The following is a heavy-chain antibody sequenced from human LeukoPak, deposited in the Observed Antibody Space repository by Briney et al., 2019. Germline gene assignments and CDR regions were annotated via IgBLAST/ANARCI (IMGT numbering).Heavy chain of an antibody. J-gene: IGHJ3*02. CDR2: IIPILGIA. V-gene: IGHV1-69*04. Sequence: SVKVSCKASGGAFSSYAISWVRQAPGQGLEWMGRIIPILGIANYAQKFQGRVTITADKSTNTAYMELSSLRSEDTAVYYCASPDLKDAFDIWGQGTMVTVSS. CDR3: ASPDLKDAFDI. CDR1: GGAFSSYA.